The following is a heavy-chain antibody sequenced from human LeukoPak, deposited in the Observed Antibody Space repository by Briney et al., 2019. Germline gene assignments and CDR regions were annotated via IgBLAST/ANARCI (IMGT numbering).Heavy chain of an antibody. Sequence: ASVKVSCKASGYTFTSYDINWVRQATGQGLEWMGWMNPNSGNTGYAQKFQGRVTMTRNTSISAAYMELSSLRSEDTAVYYCARGPTRKYSSSWYWFDPWGQGTLVTVSS. CDR2: MNPNSGNT. V-gene: IGHV1-8*01. CDR1: GYTFTSYD. J-gene: IGHJ5*02. D-gene: IGHD6-13*01. CDR3: ARGPTRKYSSSWYWFDP.